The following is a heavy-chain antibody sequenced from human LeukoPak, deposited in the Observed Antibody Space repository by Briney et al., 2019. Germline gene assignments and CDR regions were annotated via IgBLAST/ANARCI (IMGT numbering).Heavy chain of an antibody. Sequence: GGSLRLSCAASGFTFSTYWMSWVRQAPGKGLEWVANIKQDGSEKYYVDSVEGRFTISRDNAKNSLYLQMNSLRAEDTAMYYCARDSAGSDYWGQGTLVTVSS. CDR1: GFTFSTYW. V-gene: IGHV3-7*01. CDR2: IKQDGSEK. J-gene: IGHJ4*02. D-gene: IGHD6-13*01. CDR3: ARDSAGSDY.